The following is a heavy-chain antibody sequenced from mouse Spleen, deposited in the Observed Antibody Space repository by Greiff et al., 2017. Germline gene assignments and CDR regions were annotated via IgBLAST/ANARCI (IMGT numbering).Heavy chain of an antibody. D-gene: IGHD1-1*01. J-gene: IGHJ1*01. V-gene: IGHV5-9-3*01. Sequence: EVQLVESGGGLVKPGGSLKLSCAASGFTFSSYAMSWVRQTPEKRLEWVATISSGGSYTYYPDSVKGRFTISRDNAKNTLYLQMSSLRSEDTAMYYCARHKDYGSSYWYFDVWGAGTTVTVSS. CDR2: ISSGGSYT. CDR3: ARHKDYGSSYWYFDV. CDR1: GFTFSSYA.